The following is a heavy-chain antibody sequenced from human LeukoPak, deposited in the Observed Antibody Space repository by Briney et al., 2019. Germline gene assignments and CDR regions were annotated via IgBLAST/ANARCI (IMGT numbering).Heavy chain of an antibody. CDR1: GFTFSNYW. Sequence: PGGSLRLSCAVSGFTFSNYWMNWVRQAPGKGLEWVANIKKDGSQKYYVESVKGQFTVSRDHAKNSVYLQMSSLRDEDLAVSYCARGLNTSPGVDYWGQGTLVTVSS. D-gene: IGHD3-16*01. CDR2: IKKDGSQK. J-gene: IGHJ4*02. CDR3: ARGLNTSPGVDY. V-gene: IGHV3-7*02.